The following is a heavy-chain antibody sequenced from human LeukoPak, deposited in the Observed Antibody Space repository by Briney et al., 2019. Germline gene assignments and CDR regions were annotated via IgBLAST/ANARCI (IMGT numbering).Heavy chain of an antibody. D-gene: IGHD6-13*01. CDR1: GFTFSSYA. J-gene: IGHJ4*02. CDR2: ISGSGGST. CDR3: AKEPYSSSWYSHPVDY. Sequence: GGSLRLSCAASGFTFSSYAMSWVRQAPGKGLEWVSAISGSGGSTYYADSVKGRFTISRDNSKNTLYLQMNSLRAEDTAVYYCAKEPYSSSWYSHPVDYWGQGTLVTVSS. V-gene: IGHV3-23*01.